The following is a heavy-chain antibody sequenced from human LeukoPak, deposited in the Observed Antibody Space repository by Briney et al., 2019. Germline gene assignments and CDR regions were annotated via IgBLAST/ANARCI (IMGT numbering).Heavy chain of an antibody. Sequence: GASVKVSCKASGGTFSSYAISWVRQAPGQGLEWMGGIIPIFGTANYAQKFQGRVTITTDESTSTAYMELRSLRSEDTAMYYCARYSSSSHYFDYWGQGTLVTVSS. V-gene: IGHV1-69*05. D-gene: IGHD6-6*01. CDR3: ARYSSSSHYFDY. CDR1: GGTFSSYA. CDR2: IIPIFGTA. J-gene: IGHJ4*02.